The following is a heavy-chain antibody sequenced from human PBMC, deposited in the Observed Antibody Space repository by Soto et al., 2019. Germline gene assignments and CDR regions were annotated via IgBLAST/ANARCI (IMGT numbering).Heavy chain of an antibody. V-gene: IGHV3-48*03. CDR2: ISSSGSTV. D-gene: IGHD1-1*01. CDR3: AKGKESTAADYYYALDV. CDR1: GFTFSSYE. J-gene: IGHJ6*02. Sequence: GGSLRLSCAASGFTFSSYEMNWVRQAPGKGLEWVSYISSSGSTVYYADSVKGRFTISRDNTQNSLYLQTNSLGAEDTAVYYCAKGKESTAADYYYALDVWGQGTTVTVSS.